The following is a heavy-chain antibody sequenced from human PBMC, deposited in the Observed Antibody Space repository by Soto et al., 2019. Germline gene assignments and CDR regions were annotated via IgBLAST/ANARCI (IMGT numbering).Heavy chain of an antibody. D-gene: IGHD6-13*01. Sequence: EVQLLEAGGGLVQPGGSLRLSCAASGFTFSSYAMSWVRQAPGKGLEWVAAISGSGGSTYYADSVKGRFTISRDNSKNTLYLQMNSLRAEDTAVYYCASEGEKAAAGHLVLQPFYYWGQGTLVTVSS. CDR2: ISGSGGST. CDR3: ASEGEKAAAGHLVLQPFYY. V-gene: IGHV3-23*01. CDR1: GFTFSSYA. J-gene: IGHJ4*02.